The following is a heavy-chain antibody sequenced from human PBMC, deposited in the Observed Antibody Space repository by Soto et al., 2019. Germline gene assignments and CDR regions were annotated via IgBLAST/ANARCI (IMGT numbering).Heavy chain of an antibody. CDR3: ARHEQFYYYYYGMDV. J-gene: IGHJ6*02. D-gene: IGHD4-4*01. Sequence: GESLKISCKASGYSFTTYWIAWVRQMPGKGLEWMGIINPGDSDIRYSPSFQGQVTISADNSISTAYLQWSSLKASDTAMYYCARHEQFYYYYYGMDVWGQGXAVTVSS. CDR1: GYSFTTYW. CDR2: INPGDSDI. V-gene: IGHV5-51*01.